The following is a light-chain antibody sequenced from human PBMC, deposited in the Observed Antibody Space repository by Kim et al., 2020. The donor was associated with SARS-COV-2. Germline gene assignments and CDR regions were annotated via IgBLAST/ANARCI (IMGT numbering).Light chain of an antibody. CDR1: QGITSSA. Sequence: FVGDRVTITCRASQGITSSALAWYRQRPGKAPELLIFDASILESGVPPRFIGSGSGTVYTLTINSLQPEDFATYYCQQHSTYPPTFGRGTRLEIK. V-gene: IGKV1-13*02. CDR2: DAS. CDR3: QQHSTYPPT. J-gene: IGKJ5*01.